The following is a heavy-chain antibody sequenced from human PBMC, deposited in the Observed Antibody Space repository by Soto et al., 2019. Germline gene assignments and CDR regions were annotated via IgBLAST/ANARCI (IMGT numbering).Heavy chain of an antibody. CDR2: IIPASDTE. CDR3: ATAVTAGTYYNYGLDV. CDR1: GGTFGTYG. D-gene: IGHD2-21*02. J-gene: IGHJ6*02. Sequence: QVHLVQSGAEVKKPGSSVNISCKASGGTFGTYGLNWVRQFPGQGLEWMGGIIPASDTENYAQKFQGRVTITADKSTNIAHMQMDSLTSHDTAVYYCATAVTAGTYYNYGLDVWGQGTTVTVS. V-gene: IGHV1-69*14.